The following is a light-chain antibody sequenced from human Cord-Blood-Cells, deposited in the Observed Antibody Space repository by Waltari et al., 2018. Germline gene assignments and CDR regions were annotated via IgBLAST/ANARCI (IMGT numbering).Light chain of an antibody. CDR2: WAS. J-gene: IGKJ2*01. Sequence: EIVMTQSPDSLAVSLGERATINCKSSQSVLYSSNNKNYLAWYQQKPGQPPKLLLYWASTRESGVPDRFSGSGSGTDFTLTISSLQAEDVAVYYCQQYYSTPYTFGQGTKLEIK. V-gene: IGKV4-1*01. CDR3: QQYYSTPYT. CDR1: QSVLYSSNNKNY.